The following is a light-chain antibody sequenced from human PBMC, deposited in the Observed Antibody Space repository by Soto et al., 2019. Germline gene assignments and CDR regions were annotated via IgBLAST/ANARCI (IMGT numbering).Light chain of an antibody. Sequence: QMTQSPSSLSASVGEKIIITCRASRDVGSDVSWYQQKPGKAPKLLIYDASNLETGVPSRFSGSGSGTDFTFTISSLQPEDIATYYCQQYDNLPLTFGGGTKVDI. V-gene: IGKV1-33*01. CDR2: DAS. J-gene: IGKJ4*01. CDR1: RDVGSD. CDR3: QQYDNLPLT.